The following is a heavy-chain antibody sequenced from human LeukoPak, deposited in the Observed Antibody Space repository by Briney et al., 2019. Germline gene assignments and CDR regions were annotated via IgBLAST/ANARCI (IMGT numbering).Heavy chain of an antibody. CDR1: GFTFSSYG. CDR2: IWYDGSNK. CDR3: AREFRPTNYYYGMDV. D-gene: IGHD5-12*01. V-gene: IGHV3-33*01. J-gene: IGHJ6*02. Sequence: GGSLRLSCAASGFTFSSYGIHWVRQAPGKGLEWVAVIWYDGSNKYYADSVKGRFTISRDNSKNTLYLQMNSLRAEDTAVYYCAREFRPTNYYYGMDVWGQGTTVTVSS.